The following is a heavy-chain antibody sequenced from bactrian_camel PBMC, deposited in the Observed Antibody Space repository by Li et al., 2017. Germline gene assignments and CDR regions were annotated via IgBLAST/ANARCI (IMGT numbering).Heavy chain of an antibody. J-gene: IGHJ6*01. D-gene: IGHD6*01. CDR3: VRDYGGSSLVRFGY. CDR1: GFPLTTCA. V-gene: IGHV3S40*01. CDR2: IRAEGTT. Sequence: DVQLVESGGVLAQPGGSLRLSCTAPGFPLTTCAMNWYRQAAGKQREWVSAIRAEGTTSYDDSVKGRFTISRDNAKNTVYLQMNSLKPEDPAVYYCVRDYGGSSLVRFGYWGQGTQVTVS.